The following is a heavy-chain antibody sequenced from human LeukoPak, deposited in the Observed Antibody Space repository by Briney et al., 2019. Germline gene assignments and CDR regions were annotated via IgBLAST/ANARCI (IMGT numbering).Heavy chain of an antibody. D-gene: IGHD3-16*02. CDR1: GFTFSNYD. CDR3: ARDRGRYHMDV. J-gene: IGHJ6*03. CDR2: IGTAGGT. Sequence: PGGSLRLSCAASGFTFSNYDMHWIRQATGEGLEWVSGIGTAGGTYYPGSVKGRFTISRENAKNSLYLQMNSLRAGDTAVYYCARDRGRYHMDVWGKGTTVTISS. V-gene: IGHV3-13*01.